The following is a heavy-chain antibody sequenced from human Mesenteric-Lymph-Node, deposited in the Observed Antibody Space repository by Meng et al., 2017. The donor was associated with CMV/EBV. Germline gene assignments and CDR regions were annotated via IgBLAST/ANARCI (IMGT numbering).Heavy chain of an antibody. Sequence: VYGGSFSGSYWSWIRPPPGKGLEWIGEINHSGSTNYNPSLKSRVTISVDTSKNQFSLKLSSVTAADTAVYYCARGDILTGSTENFDYWGQGTLVTVSS. D-gene: IGHD3-9*01. CDR1: GGSFSGSY. J-gene: IGHJ4*02. V-gene: IGHV4-34*01. CDR2: INHSGST. CDR3: ARGDILTGSTENFDY.